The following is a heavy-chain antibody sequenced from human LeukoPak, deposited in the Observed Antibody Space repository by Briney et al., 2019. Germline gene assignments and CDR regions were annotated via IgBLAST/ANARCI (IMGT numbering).Heavy chain of an antibody. Sequence: GESLRLSCAASGFTFSSYGINWVRQAPGKGLEWVSSIDVGSYAYYANSVKGRFTISRDNSKNTLYLQMNSLRAEDTAVYYCAKDPNYDFWSGYSNWFDPWGQGTLVTVSS. J-gene: IGHJ5*02. CDR1: GFTFSSYG. CDR2: IDVGSYA. V-gene: IGHV3-23*01. CDR3: AKDPNYDFWSGYSNWFDP. D-gene: IGHD3-3*01.